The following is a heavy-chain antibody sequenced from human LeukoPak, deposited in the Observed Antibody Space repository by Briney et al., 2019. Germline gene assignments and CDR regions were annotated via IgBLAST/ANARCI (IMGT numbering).Heavy chain of an antibody. Sequence: GGSLRLSCAASGFTFDDYAMHWVRQAPVKGLEWVSGISWNSGSIGYADSVKGRFTISRDNAKNSLYLQMNSLRAEDTALYYCAKGPYYYDSSGYRAQYLQHWGQGTLVTVSS. CDR2: ISWNSGSI. CDR3: AKGPYYYDSSGYRAQYLQH. J-gene: IGHJ1*01. D-gene: IGHD3-22*01. CDR1: GFTFDDYA. V-gene: IGHV3-9*01.